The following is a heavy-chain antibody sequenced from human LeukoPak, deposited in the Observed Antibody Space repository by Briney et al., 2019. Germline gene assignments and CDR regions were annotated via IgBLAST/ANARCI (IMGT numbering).Heavy chain of an antibody. CDR1: GGSISSYY. Sequence: SETLSLTCTVPGGSISSYYWSWIRQPPGKGLEWIGYIYYSGSTNYNPSLKSRVTISVATSKNQFSLKLSFVTAADTAVYYCARGHRYGSFDYWGQGTLVTVSS. V-gene: IGHV4-59*01. J-gene: IGHJ4*02. D-gene: IGHD5-18*01. CDR3: ARGHRYGSFDY. CDR2: IYYSGST.